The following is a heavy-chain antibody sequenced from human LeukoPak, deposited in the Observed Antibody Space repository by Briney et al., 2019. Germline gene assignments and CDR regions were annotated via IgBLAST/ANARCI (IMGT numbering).Heavy chain of an antibody. CDR3: ASTSIAAGDDY. J-gene: IGHJ4*02. CDR2: IYYSGST. V-gene: IGHV4-59*01. Sequence: SETLSLTCTVSGGSISSYYWSWIRQPPGKGLEWIGYIYYSGSTNYNPSLKSRVTISVDTSKNQFSLELSSVTAADTAVYYCASTSIAAGDDYWGQGTLVTVSS. D-gene: IGHD6-13*01. CDR1: GGSISSYY.